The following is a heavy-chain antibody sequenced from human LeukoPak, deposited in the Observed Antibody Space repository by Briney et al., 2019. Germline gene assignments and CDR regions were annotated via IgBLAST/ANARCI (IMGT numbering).Heavy chain of an antibody. J-gene: IGHJ4*02. CDR2: IWYDGSNK. V-gene: IGHV3-33*08. D-gene: IGHD6-13*01. CDR3: ARVSGYSGTWYVDY. CDR1: GFTFKSYG. Sequence: GGSLRLSCAASGFTFKSYGMHWVRQAPGKGLEWVAIIWYDGSNKYYADFVKGRFTTSRDNSKNTLYLQMNSLRADDTAVYYCARVSGYSGTWYVDYWGQGTLVTVSS.